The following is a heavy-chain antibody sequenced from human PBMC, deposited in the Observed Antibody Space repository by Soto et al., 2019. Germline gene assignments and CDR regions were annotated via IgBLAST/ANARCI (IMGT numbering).Heavy chain of an antibody. Sequence: QVQLQELGPGLVKPSQTLSLTCTVSGGSISSGGYYWSWIRQHPGKGLEWIGYIYYSGSTYYNPSLLSRVTISLDTSKNQSSLTLSSVTAAHTAVYYCAGERARYTTGAFGENAIDVWVLGTPLAVSS. J-gene: IGHJ6*02. D-gene: IGHD2-8*02. CDR2: IYYSGST. CDR3: AGERARYTTGAFGENAIDV. CDR1: GGSISSGGYY. V-gene: IGHV4-31*03.